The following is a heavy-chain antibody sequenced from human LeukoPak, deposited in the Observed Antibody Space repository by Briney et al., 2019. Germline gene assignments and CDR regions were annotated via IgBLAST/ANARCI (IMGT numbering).Heavy chain of an antibody. D-gene: IGHD1-1*01. J-gene: IGHJ6*02. CDR2: ITSGGNT. CDR3: ARVLTGTNYKPMDV. Sequence: PGGSLRLSCAASGFTFSSYAMRWVRQAPGKGLEWVSTITSGGNTYYADSVRGRFTVSRDNSKNTLYLQMNSLRAEDTAVYYCARVLTGTNYKPMDVWGQGTTVTVSS. CDR1: GFTFSSYA. V-gene: IGHV3-23*01.